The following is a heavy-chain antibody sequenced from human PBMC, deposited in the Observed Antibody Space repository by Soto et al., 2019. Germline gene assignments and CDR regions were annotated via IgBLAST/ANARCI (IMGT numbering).Heavy chain of an antibody. CDR1: GYTFTSHD. CDR2: MNPNSGNT. CDR3: ARCVYDFLAGYVDAFDI. J-gene: IGHJ3*02. V-gene: IGHV1-8*01. Sequence: ASVKVSCKASGYTFTSHDINCVRQATRQGLEWMGWMNPNSGNTGYAQKFQRRVNMTRNTSISRGDMEMSSLRSEYTAVYYCARCVYDFLAGYVDAFDIWGQGTMVT. D-gene: IGHD3-9*01.